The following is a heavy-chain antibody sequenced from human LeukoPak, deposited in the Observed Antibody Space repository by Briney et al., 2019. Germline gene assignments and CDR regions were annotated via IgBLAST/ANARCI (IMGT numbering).Heavy chain of an antibody. CDR2: INHSGST. J-gene: IGHJ6*02. Sequence: PSETLSLTCAVHGGSFSGYYWSWIRQPPGKGLEWIGEINHSGSTNYNPSLKSRVTISVDTSKNQFSLKLSSVTAADTAVYYCARFPASNYDSSGYAYYYGMDVWGQGTTVTVSS. CDR3: ARFPASNYDSSGYAYYYGMDV. CDR1: GGSFSGYY. V-gene: IGHV4-34*01. D-gene: IGHD3-22*01.